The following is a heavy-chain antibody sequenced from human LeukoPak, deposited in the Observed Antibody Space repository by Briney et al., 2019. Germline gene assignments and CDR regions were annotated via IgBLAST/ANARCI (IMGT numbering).Heavy chain of an antibody. V-gene: IGHV4-59*01. CDR1: GGSISTYY. Sequence: SETLSLTCTVSGGSISTYYWSWIRQPPGKGLEWIGYIYYSGSTNYNPSLKSRVTISVDTSKNQFSLKLSSVTAADTAVYYCARGGNCSGGTCYSDRGWFDPWGQGTLVTVSS. CDR2: IYYSGST. J-gene: IGHJ5*02. D-gene: IGHD2-15*01. CDR3: ARGGNCSGGTCYSDRGWFDP.